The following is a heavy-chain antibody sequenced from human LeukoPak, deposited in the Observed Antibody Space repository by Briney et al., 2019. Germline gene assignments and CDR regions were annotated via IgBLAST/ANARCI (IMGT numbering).Heavy chain of an antibody. D-gene: IGHD2-2*01. CDR2: IYYSGST. CDR1: GGSISSYY. CDR3: ASTIVVVPAAMIGSWYYYYGMDV. V-gene: IGHV4-59*08. Sequence: SETLSLTCTVSGGSISSYYWGWIRQPPGKGLEWIGYIYYSGSTNYNPSLKSRVTISVDTSKNQFSLKLSSVTAADTAVYYCASTIVVVPAAMIGSWYYYYGMDVWGQGTTVTVSS. J-gene: IGHJ6*02.